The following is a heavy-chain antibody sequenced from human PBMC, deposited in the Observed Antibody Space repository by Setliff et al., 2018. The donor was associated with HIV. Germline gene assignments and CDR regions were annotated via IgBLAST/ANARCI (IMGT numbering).Heavy chain of an antibody. J-gene: IGHJ6*03. Sequence: GASVKVSCKASGYTFTSYAMNWVRQAPGQGHEWMGWINTNTGNPTYAQGFTGRFVFSLDTSVSTAYLQISSLKAEDTAVYYCARMATVYYYYMDVWGKGTTVTVSS. CDR2: INTNTGNP. D-gene: IGHD4-4*01. V-gene: IGHV7-4-1*02. CDR3: ARMATVYYYYMDV. CDR1: GYTFTSYA.